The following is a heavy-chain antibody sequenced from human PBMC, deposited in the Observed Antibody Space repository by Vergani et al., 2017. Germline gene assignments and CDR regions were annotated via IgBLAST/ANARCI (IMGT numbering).Heavy chain of an antibody. CDR1: GYTFTGYY. Sequence: QVQLVQSGAEVKKPGASVKVSCKASGYTFTGYYMHWVRPAPGQGLGWMGWINPNSGGTNYAQKIQGRVTMTRDTSSSTAYMELSRLRSDDTAVYYCARAVGVLNDYWGQGSLVTVSS. J-gene: IGHJ4*02. D-gene: IGHD2-21*01. CDR3: ARAVGVLNDY. CDR2: INPNSGGT. V-gene: IGHV1-2*02.